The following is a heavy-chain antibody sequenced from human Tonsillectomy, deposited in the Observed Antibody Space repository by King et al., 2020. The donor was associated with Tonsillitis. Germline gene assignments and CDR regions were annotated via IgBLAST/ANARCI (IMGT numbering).Heavy chain of an antibody. Sequence: VQLVQSGGGVVQPGRSLRLSCAASGFTFSSYGLHWVRQAPGKGLEWVAVIWHDGSINHYADSVKGRFTISRDNSKNTVYLQMNSLRVEDTAVYYCARGHVSVPNDYWGQGTLVTVSS. CDR3: ARGHVSVPNDY. D-gene: IGHD1-1*01. J-gene: IGHJ4*02. CDR2: IWHDGSIN. CDR1: GFTFSSYG. V-gene: IGHV3-33*08.